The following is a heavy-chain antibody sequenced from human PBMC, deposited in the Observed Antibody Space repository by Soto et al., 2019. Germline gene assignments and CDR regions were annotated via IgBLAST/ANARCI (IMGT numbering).Heavy chain of an antibody. Sequence: QVQLVQSGAEVKKPGASVKVSCKASGYTFTSYAMHWVRQAPGQRVEWMGWINAGNGNTKYSQKFQGRVTITRDTSASTAYMELSSLRSEDTAVYYCARGDGYYYFDYWGQGTLVTVSS. CDR2: INAGNGNT. CDR3: ARGDGYYYFDY. D-gene: IGHD3-22*01. J-gene: IGHJ4*02. V-gene: IGHV1-3*01. CDR1: GYTFTSYA.